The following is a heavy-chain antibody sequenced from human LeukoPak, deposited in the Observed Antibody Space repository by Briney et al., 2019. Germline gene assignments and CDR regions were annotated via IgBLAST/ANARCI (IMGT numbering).Heavy chain of an antibody. Sequence: GGSLRLSCAASGFTFSSYAMSWVRQAPGKGLEWVSAISGSGGSTYYADSVKGRFTISRDNSKNTLYLQMSSLRAEDTAVYYCAKDDRIQLSGNYYYGMDVWGQGTTVTVSS. V-gene: IGHV3-23*01. CDR2: ISGSGGST. J-gene: IGHJ6*02. CDR3: AKDDRIQLSGNYYYGMDV. D-gene: IGHD5-18*01. CDR1: GFTFSSYA.